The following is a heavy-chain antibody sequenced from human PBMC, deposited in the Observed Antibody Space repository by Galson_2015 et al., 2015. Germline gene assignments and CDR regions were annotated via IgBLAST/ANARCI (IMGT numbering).Heavy chain of an antibody. D-gene: IGHD6-19*01. CDR1: GNIFTTYT. CDR3: ARGSENFDY. J-gene: IGHJ4*02. CDR2: INTGNGNT. V-gene: IGHV1-3*04. Sequence: SVKVSCKASGNIFTTYTLHWVRLAPGQRLEWMGWINTGNGNTKYSQNFPGRLTITRDTSAGTAYMDLSSLRSEDTAVYYCARGSENFDYWGQGTLVTVSS.